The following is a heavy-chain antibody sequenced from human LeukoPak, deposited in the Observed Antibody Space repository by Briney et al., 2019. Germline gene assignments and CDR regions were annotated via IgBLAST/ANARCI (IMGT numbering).Heavy chain of an antibody. V-gene: IGHV1-2*02. CDR2: INPDSVGT. J-gene: IGHJ4*02. CDR1: GYTFTGCY. Sequence: ASVTVSCKASGYTFTGCYMHWVRQAPGQGLEWMGWINPDSVGTHYAQKFQDRVTMTRDTSISTAYMELSSLRSDDTALYYCATGSSLDGSSGWPTHYYWGQGALVTVSS. CDR3: ATGSSLDGSSGWPTHYY. D-gene: IGHD6-19*01.